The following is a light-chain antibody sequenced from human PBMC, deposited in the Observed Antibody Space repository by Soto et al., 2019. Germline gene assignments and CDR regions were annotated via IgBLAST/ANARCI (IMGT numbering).Light chain of an antibody. CDR2: EVS. Sequence: IVMTQTPLSSPGNLGQVASISCSSSQSLLHITGETFLFWYLQKPGQSPQLLIYEVSTRVSGVPDRFSGSGSGTDFTLEISRVETVDVGIYYCMQSTQLPPTFGQGTRLE. J-gene: IGKJ5*01. CDR1: QSLLHITGETF. V-gene: IGKV2D-29*02. CDR3: MQSTQLPPT.